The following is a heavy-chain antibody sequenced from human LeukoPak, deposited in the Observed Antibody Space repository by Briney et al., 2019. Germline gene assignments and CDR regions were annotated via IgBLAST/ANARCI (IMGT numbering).Heavy chain of an antibody. CDR1: GYSISSGYY. CDR2: IYYSGST. J-gene: IGHJ4*02. CDR3: ARARVAVAGYYFDY. V-gene: IGHV4-61*01. Sequence: SETLSLTCAVSGYSISSGYYWGWIRQPPGKGLEWIGYIYYSGSTNYNPSLKSRVTISVDTSKNQFSLKLSSVTAADTAVYYCARARVAVAGYYFDYWGQGTLVTVSS. D-gene: IGHD6-19*01.